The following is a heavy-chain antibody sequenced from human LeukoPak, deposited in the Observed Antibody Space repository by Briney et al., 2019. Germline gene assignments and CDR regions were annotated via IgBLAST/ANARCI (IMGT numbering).Heavy chain of an antibody. V-gene: IGHV3-53*01. D-gene: IGHD1-7*01. J-gene: IGHJ4*02. Sequence: GGSLRISYAASGLTVSHNYMSCVRQAPGEGLEWVSVIYSGGSTYYAESVKGRFTISRDNSKNTLYIQVNSLRAEDTAVYYCAVTGITGTVDYWGQGTLVTVYS. CDR3: AVTGITGTVDY. CDR1: GLTVSHNY. CDR2: IYSGGST.